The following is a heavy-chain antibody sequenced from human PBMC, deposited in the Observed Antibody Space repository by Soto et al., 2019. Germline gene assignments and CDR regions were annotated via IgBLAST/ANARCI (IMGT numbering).Heavy chain of an antibody. V-gene: IGHV4-39*01. CDR3: ARGIALTGYLDY. Sequence: TSETLSLTCNVSGGSIKSRSDSWGWIRQPPGKGLEWIGSIYYSGSTYYTPSLKGRVTISVDTSKNQFFLRVTTVTAADTAVYYCARGIALTGYLDYWGRGTLVTVSS. D-gene: IGHD3-9*01. CDR1: GGSIKSRSDS. CDR2: IYYSGST. J-gene: IGHJ4*02.